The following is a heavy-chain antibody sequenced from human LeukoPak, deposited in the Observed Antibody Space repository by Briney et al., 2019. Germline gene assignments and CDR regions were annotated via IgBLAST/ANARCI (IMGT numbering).Heavy chain of an antibody. CDR2: ISAYNGNT. V-gene: IGHV1-18*01. J-gene: IGHJ4*02. CDR3: ARANGDYYGSGSYDY. CDR1: GYTFTSYG. D-gene: IGHD3-10*01. Sequence: ASVKVSCKASGYTFTSYGISWVRQAPGQGLEWMGWISAYNGNTNYAQNLQGRVTMTTDTSTSTAYMELRSLRSDDTAVYYCARANGDYYGSGSYDYWGQGTLVTVSS.